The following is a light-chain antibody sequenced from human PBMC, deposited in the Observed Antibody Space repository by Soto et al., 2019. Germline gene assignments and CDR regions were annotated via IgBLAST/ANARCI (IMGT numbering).Light chain of an antibody. CDR1: QSVSNNY. CDR3: QQYGSSGT. CDR2: GAS. J-gene: IGKJ1*01. V-gene: IGKV3-20*01. Sequence: EIVLMQSPGTLSLSPGERATLSCRASQSVSNNYLAWYQQKPGQAPRLLIYGASNRATGIPDRFSGGGSGTDFTLTISRLEPEDFAVYYCQQYGSSGTFGQGTKVDTK.